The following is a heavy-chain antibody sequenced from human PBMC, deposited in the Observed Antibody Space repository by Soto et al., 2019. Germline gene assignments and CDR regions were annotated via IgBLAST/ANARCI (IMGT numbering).Heavy chain of an antibody. CDR2: IGTRSDI. Sequence: PGRSLRLSCAASGFTFSRYSLNWVRQAPGKGLEWVSSIGTRSDIYYAESVKGRFTISRDNAKNSLSLEMDSLRVEDTGGYYCAREETAWPLAYGLDVWGQGTTVTVSS. D-gene: IGHD2-21*02. CDR3: AREETAWPLAYGLDV. V-gene: IGHV3-21*01. J-gene: IGHJ6*02. CDR1: GFTFSRYS.